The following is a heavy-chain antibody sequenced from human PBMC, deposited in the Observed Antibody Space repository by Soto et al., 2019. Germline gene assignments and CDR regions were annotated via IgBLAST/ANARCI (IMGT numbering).Heavy chain of an antibody. CDR1: GFTFDDYA. CDR2: ISWNSGSI. CDR3: AKEGGSRHFYYYGLDV. Sequence: DVQLVESGGGLVQPGRSKRLSCAASGFTFDDYAMHWVRQAPGKGLEWVAGISWNSGSIAYADSVKGRFIISRDNAKNSLYLQMHSLRAEDTALYYCAKEGGSRHFYYYGLDVWGQGTTVTVSS. V-gene: IGHV3-9*01. D-gene: IGHD1-26*01. J-gene: IGHJ6*02.